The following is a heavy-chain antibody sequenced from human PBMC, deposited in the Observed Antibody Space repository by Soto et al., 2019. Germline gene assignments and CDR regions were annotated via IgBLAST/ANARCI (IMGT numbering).Heavy chain of an antibody. CDR1: GYTLTELS. V-gene: IGHV1-24*01. D-gene: IGHD3-10*01. CDR2: FDPEDGET. Sequence: ASVKVSCKVSGYTLTELSMHWVRQAPGKRLEWMGGFDPEDGETIYAQKFQGRVTMTEDTSTDTAYMELSSLRSEDTAVYYCATDAITMARGVIFPRGAFDIWGQGTMVTVSS. J-gene: IGHJ3*02. CDR3: ATDAITMARGVIFPRGAFDI.